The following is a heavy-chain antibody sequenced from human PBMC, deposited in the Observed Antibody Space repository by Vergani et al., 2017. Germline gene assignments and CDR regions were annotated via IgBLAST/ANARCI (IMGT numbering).Heavy chain of an antibody. CDR2: VISKKDGGRA. CDR1: GLNFNDAW. D-gene: IGHD1-14*01. Sequence: EVQLVESGGGLLKPGDHVRLSCAVSGLNFNDAWMTWVRQAPGKGLEWLGRVISKKDGGRADYSPHVKGTITISRDNAKNMMYLQLNSLRDEDTAVYYCARDGRIDAEGTELDYWGQGTLVTVSS. V-gene: IGHV3-15*05. J-gene: IGHJ4*02. CDR3: ARDGRIDAEGTELDY.